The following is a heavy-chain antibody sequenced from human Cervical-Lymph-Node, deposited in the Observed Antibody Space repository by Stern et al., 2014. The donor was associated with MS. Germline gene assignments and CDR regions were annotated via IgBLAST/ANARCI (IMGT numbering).Heavy chain of an antibody. D-gene: IGHD6-19*01. CDR1: GYTFTGYY. J-gene: IGHJ3*02. V-gene: IGHV1-2*04. CDR2: INPNSGGT. Sequence: QLVQSGAEVKKPGASVKVSCKASGYTFTGYYMHWVRKAPGQGLEWMGWINPNSGGTNYAQQFQGWVTMTRDTSISTAYMELSRLRSDDTAVYYCARGGRSSGWSPPDAFDIWGQGTMVPVSS. CDR3: ARGGRSSGWSPPDAFDI.